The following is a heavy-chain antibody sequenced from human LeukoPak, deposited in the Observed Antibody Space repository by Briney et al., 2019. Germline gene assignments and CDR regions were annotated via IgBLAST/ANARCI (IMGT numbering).Heavy chain of an antibody. CDR1: GYTFTGYY. CDR3: AKSEYDFWSGYRIDY. V-gene: IGHV1-2*02. CDR2: INPNSGGT. J-gene: IGHJ4*02. Sequence: GASVKVSCKASGYTFTGYYMHWVRQAPGQGLEWMGWINPNSGGTNYAQKFQGRVTMTRDTSISTAYMELSRLRSDDTAVYYCAKSEYDFWSGYRIDYWGQGTLVTVSS. D-gene: IGHD3-3*01.